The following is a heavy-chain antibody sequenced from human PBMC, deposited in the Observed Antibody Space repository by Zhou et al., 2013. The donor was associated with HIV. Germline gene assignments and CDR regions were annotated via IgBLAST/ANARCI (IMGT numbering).Heavy chain of an antibody. CDR1: GGTFSSYA. CDR3: ARGPYYSNTPGGPLDI. V-gene: IGHV1-69*05. D-gene: IGHD1-26*01. CDR2: IIPIFGTA. Sequence: QVQLVQSGAEVKKPGSSVKVSCKASGGTFSSYAISWVRQAPGQGLEWMGGIIPIFGTANYAQKFQGRVTITTDESTSTAYMELRSLRSEDTALYYCARGPYYSNTPGGPLDIWGQGTLVTISS. J-gene: IGHJ3*02.